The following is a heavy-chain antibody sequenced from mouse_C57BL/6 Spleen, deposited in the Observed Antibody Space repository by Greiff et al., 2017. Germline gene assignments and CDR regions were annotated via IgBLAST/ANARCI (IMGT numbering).Heavy chain of an antibody. D-gene: IGHD1-1*01. V-gene: IGHV1-64*01. CDR1: GYTFTSYW. Sequence: QVQLQQPGAELVKPGASVKLSCKASGYTFTSYWMHWVKQRPGQGLEWIGMIHPNSGSTNYNEKFKSKATLTVDKTSSTAYMQLSSLTSEDSAVFYCARGYCGYSPYYFDYWGQGTTLTVSS. CDR2: IHPNSGST. CDR3: ARGYCGYSPYYFDY. J-gene: IGHJ2*01.